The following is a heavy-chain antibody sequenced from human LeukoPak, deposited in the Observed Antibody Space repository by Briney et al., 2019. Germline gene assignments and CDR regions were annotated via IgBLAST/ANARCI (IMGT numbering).Heavy chain of an antibody. CDR2: INPNCGST. V-gene: IGHV1-46*01. D-gene: IGHD1-1*01. J-gene: IGHJ4*02. CDR1: VYTFTIYY. Sequence: ASVTVSFTSSVYTFTIYYIHWVRQAPAQGLEWMGIINPNCGSTSYAQKFQGRVRMTRDMSTSTVYMELSSLRSEDTAVYYCARVPGQLDHWGQGTVVTVSS. CDR3: ARVPGQLDH.